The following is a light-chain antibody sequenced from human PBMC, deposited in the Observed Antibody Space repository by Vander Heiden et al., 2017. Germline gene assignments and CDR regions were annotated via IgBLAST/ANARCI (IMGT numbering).Light chain of an antibody. V-gene: IGLV2-18*02. CDR1: SSDVGSYHR. Sequence: QSALTQPPSVSGSPGQSVTISCTGTSSDVGSYHRVSWYQQPPGTAPKLMIYEVTKRPSGVPDRFSGSKSGNTASLTISGLQAEDEADYYCSSYTSSTTPVAFGGGTKLTVL. CDR2: EVT. J-gene: IGLJ2*01. CDR3: SSYTSSTTPVA.